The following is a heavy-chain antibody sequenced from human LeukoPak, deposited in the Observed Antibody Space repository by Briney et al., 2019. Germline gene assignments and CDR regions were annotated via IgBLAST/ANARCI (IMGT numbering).Heavy chain of an antibody. V-gene: IGHV3-23*01. Sequence: PGGSLRLSCAASGFTFSSYAMSWVRQAPGKGLEWVSAISGSGGSTYYADSVKGRFTISRDNSKNTLYLQMNSLRAEDTAVYYCAKDRPTWDYDFWSGPDYWGQGTLVTVSS. J-gene: IGHJ4*02. CDR1: GFTFSSYA. CDR3: AKDRPTWDYDFWSGPDY. CDR2: ISGSGGST. D-gene: IGHD3-3*01.